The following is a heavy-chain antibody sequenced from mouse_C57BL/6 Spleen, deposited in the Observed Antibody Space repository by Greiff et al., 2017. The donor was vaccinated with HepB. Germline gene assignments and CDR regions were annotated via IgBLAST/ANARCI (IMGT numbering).Heavy chain of an antibody. V-gene: IGHV5-4*01. D-gene: IGHD4-1*01. Sequence: DVKLVESGGGLVKPGGSLKLSCAASGFTFSSYAMSWVRQTPEKRLEWVATISDGGSYTYYPDNVKGRFTISRDNAKNNLYLQMSHLKSEDTAMYYCAREGELGLYFDYWGQGTTLTVSS. CDR3: AREGELGLYFDY. J-gene: IGHJ2*01. CDR2: ISDGGSYT. CDR1: GFTFSSYA.